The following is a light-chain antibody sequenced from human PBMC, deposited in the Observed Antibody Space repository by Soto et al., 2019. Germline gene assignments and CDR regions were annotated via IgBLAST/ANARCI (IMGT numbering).Light chain of an antibody. V-gene: IGLV2-8*01. CDR3: CLYAGSNILV. J-gene: IGLJ2*01. Sequence: QSALTQPPSASGSPGHSVTISCSGTSSDVGGNNYVSWYQQHPGKAPKLILHGVNKRHSGVPDRFSGSKSGNTSSLTVTGLQGEDEDDYYCCLYAGSNILVFGEGTKLTFL. CDR1: SSDVGGNNY. CDR2: GVN.